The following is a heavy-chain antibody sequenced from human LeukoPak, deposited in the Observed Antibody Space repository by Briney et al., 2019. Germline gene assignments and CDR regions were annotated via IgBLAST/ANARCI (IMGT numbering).Heavy chain of an antibody. CDR1: GGSFSGYY. Sequence: PSETLSLTCAVYGGSFSGYYWNWIRQPPGKGLEWIGEINHSGSTNYNPSLKSRVTISVDTSKNQFSLKLSSVTAADTAVYYCARSSSWGYYYYGMDVWGQGTTVTVSS. CDR3: ARSSSWGYYYYGMDV. J-gene: IGHJ6*02. CDR2: INHSGST. D-gene: IGHD6-13*01. V-gene: IGHV4-34*01.